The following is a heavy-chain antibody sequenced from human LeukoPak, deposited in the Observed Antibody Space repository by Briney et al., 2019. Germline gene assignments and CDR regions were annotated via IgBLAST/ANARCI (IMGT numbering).Heavy chain of an antibody. J-gene: IGHJ4*02. CDR3: ARDFLRYCSGGSCYSDY. D-gene: IGHD2-15*01. CDR2: INPNSGGT. V-gene: IGHV1-2*02. CDR1: GYTFTGYY. Sequence: GASVKVSCKASGYTFTGYYMHWVRQAPGQGLEWMGWINPNSGGTNYAQKLQGRVTMTTDTSTSTAYMELRSLRSDDTAVYYCARDFLRYCSGGSCYSDYWGQGTLVTVSS.